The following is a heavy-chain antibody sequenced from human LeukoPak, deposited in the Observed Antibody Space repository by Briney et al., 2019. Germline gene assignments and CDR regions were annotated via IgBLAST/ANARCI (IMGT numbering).Heavy chain of an antibody. CDR1: GGSISSYY. Sequence: SETLSLTGTGSGGSISSYYCSWIRQPPGQGLEWIGYIYYSGSTNYNPSLKSRVTISVDTSKNQFSLKLSSVTAADTAVYYCASSSWYGRVDYWGQGTLVTVSS. CDR2: IYYSGST. CDR3: ASSSWYGRVDY. V-gene: IGHV4-59*01. D-gene: IGHD6-13*01. J-gene: IGHJ4*02.